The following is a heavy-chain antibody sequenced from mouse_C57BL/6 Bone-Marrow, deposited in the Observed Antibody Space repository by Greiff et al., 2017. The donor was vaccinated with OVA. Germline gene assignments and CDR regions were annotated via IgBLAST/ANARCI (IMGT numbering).Heavy chain of an antibody. V-gene: IGHV1-15*01. J-gene: IGHJ3*01. CDR2: IDPETGGT. D-gene: IGHD2-5*01. Sequence: QVQLQQSGAELVRPGASVTLSCKASGYTFTDYEMHWVKQTPVHGLEWIGAIDPETGGTAYNQKFKGKAILTADKSSSTAYMELRSLTSEDSAVYSGTRGDYSNYGFAYWGQGTLVTVSA. CDR1: GYTFTDYE. CDR3: TRGDYSNYGFAY.